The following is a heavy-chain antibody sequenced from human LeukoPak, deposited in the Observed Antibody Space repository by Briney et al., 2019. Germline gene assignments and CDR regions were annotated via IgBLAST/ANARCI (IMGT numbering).Heavy chain of an antibody. V-gene: IGHV3-11*01. CDR2: ISSSGSTI. D-gene: IGHD1-1*01. J-gene: IGHJ5*02. Sequence: PGGSLRLSCAASGFTFSDYYMSWIRQAPGKGLEWVSYISSSGSTIYYADSVKGRFTISRDNSKNTLYLQMNSLRAEDTAVYYCAKCIGSLLERPSNWFDPWGQGTLVTVSS. CDR3: AKCIGSLLERPSNWFDP. CDR1: GFTFSDYY.